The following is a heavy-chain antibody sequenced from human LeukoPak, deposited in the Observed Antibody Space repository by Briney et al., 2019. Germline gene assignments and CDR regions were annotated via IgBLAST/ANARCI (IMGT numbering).Heavy chain of an antibody. Sequence: GASVKVSCKASGYTFTSYDINWVRQATGQGLEWMGWMNPNSGNTGYAQKFQGSVTLTRDTSTSTVYMELGSLRSEDTAVYFCARSNTMIEVVIGYWGLGTLVTVSS. CDR2: MNPNSGNT. J-gene: IGHJ4*02. V-gene: IGHV1-8*01. D-gene: IGHD3-22*01. CDR3: ARSNTMIEVVIGY. CDR1: GYTFTSYD.